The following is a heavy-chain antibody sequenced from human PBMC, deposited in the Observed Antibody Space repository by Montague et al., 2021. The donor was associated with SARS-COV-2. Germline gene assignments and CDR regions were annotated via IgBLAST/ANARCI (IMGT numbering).Heavy chain of an antibody. CDR2: IYDSGST. CDR1: GGSISSSNYY. J-gene: IGHJ3*02. CDR3: ARRGRKLLPVATTIGGFDI. Sequence: SETLSLTCTVSGGSISSSNYYWDWIRQPPGKGLEWIGSIYDSGSTYYNPSPESRVTISVDTSKNHFSLKLSSVTAADTAVYYCARRGRKLLPVATTIGGFDIWGQGTMVTVSS. V-gene: IGHV4-39*02. D-gene: IGHD5-12*01.